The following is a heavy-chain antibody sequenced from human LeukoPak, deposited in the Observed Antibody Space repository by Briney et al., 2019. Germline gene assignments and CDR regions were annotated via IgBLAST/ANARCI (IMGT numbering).Heavy chain of an antibody. D-gene: IGHD5-18*01. J-gene: IGHJ4*02. CDR2: ISYDGSNK. Sequence: GGSLRLSCAASGFTFSSYGMHWVRQAPGKGLEWVAVISYDGSNKYYADSVKGRFTISRDNSKNTLYLQMNSLRAEDTAVYYCARDGPWIQLWLPSRGYFDYWGQGTLVTVSS. CDR3: ARDGPWIQLWLPSRGYFDY. V-gene: IGHV3-30*03. CDR1: GFTFSSYG.